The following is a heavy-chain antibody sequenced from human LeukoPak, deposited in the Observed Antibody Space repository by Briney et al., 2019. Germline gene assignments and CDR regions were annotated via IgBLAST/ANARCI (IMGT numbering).Heavy chain of an antibody. CDR1: GFTFSSYG. Sequence: PGRSLRLSCAASGFTFSSYGMHWVRQAPGKGLAGVAVICYDGSNKYYADSVKGRFTISGDNSKNTLYLQINSLRAEDTAVYYCSKALGGDYGYSDLWGRGPLVTVSS. V-gene: IGHV3-33*06. CDR2: ICYDGSNK. D-gene: IGHD4-17*01. CDR3: SKALGGDYGYSDL. J-gene: IGHJ2*01.